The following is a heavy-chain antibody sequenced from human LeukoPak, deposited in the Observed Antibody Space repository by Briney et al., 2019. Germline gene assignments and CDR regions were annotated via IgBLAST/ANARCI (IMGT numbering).Heavy chain of an antibody. D-gene: IGHD1-20*01. V-gene: IGHV3-48*01. Sequence: GGSLRLSCAASGFTLSTYSMNWVRQAPGKGLEWISYINSDTYSNTIHYADTVKGRFTISRANAKSSLYLQMNSLRAEDTAVYYCARGSNWNDPDAFDIWGQGTMVTVSS. J-gene: IGHJ3*02. CDR2: INSDTYSNTI. CDR1: GFTLSTYS. CDR3: ARGSNWNDPDAFDI.